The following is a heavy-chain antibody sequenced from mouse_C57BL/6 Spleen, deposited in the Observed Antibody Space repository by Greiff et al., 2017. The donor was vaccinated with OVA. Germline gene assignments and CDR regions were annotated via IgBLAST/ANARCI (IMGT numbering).Heavy chain of an antibody. Sequence: EVKLEESGGGLVQPGGSLKLSCAASGFTFSDYYMYWVRQTPEKRLEWVAYISNGGGSTYYPDTVKGRVTIARDNAKNTLYLQMSRLKSEDTAMYYCARHYYGSSYGYFDVWGTGTTVTVSS. V-gene: IGHV5-12*01. CDR2: ISNGGGST. D-gene: IGHD1-1*01. CDR1: GFTFSDYY. J-gene: IGHJ1*03. CDR3: ARHYYGSSYGYFDV.